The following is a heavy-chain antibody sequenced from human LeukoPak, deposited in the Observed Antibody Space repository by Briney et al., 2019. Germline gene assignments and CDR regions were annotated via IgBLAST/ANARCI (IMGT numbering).Heavy chain of an antibody. D-gene: IGHD6-13*01. CDR1: GYTFISYG. Sequence: ASVKVSCKASGYTFISYGITWVRQATGQGLEWMGWMNPNSGNTGYAQKFQGRVTMTRNTSISTAYMELSSLRSEDTAVYYCARVRLIAAAGTLGYWGQGTLVTVSS. CDR3: ARVRLIAAAGTLGY. J-gene: IGHJ4*02. V-gene: IGHV1-8*01. CDR2: MNPNSGNT.